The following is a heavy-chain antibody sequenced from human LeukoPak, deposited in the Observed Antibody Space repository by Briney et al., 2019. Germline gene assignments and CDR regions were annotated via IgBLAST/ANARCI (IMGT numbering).Heavy chain of an antibody. CDR1: GFTFSTFA. V-gene: IGHV3-23*01. CDR3: AKVRYSSSSNYFDY. D-gene: IGHD6-6*01. CDR2: ISGGGIST. Sequence: GGSLRLSCAASGFTFSTFAMNWVRQAPGKGLEWVSAISGGGISTYYADSVKGRFTISRDNSKNTLHLHMNGLRDEDMAVYYCAKVRYSSSSNYFDYWGQGTLVTVSS. J-gene: IGHJ4*02.